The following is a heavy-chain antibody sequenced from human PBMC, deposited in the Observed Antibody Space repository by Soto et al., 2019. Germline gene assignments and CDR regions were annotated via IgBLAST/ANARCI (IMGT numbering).Heavy chain of an antibody. CDR3: ARGGYDYVWGSYRWAFDI. Sequence: QVQLVQSGAEVKKPGASVKVSCKASGYTFTGYYMHWVRQAPGQGLEWMGWINPNSGGTNYAQKFQGWVTMTRHTSISTAYMELSRLRSDDTAVYYCARGGYDYVWGSYRWAFDIWGQGTMVTVSS. V-gene: IGHV1-2*04. D-gene: IGHD3-16*02. J-gene: IGHJ3*02. CDR1: GYTFTGYY. CDR2: INPNSGGT.